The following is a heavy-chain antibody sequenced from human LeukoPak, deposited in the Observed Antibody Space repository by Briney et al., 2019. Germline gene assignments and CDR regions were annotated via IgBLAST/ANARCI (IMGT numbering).Heavy chain of an antibody. D-gene: IGHD6-6*01. J-gene: IGHJ4*02. CDR3: ARTPISSIAALFDY. Sequence: GASVKVSCKASRGTFSSYTISWVRQAPGQGLEWVGRIIPILGIANYAQKFQGRVTITADKSTSTAYMELSSLRSEDTAVYYCARTPISSIAALFDYWGQGTLVTVSS. CDR1: RGTFSSYT. V-gene: IGHV1-69*02. CDR2: IIPILGIA.